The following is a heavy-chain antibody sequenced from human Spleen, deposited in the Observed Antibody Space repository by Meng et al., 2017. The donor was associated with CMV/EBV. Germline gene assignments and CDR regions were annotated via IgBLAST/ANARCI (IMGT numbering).Heavy chain of an antibody. Sequence: ASVKVSCKTSGYTFTDYYVHWVRQAPGQGLEWMGWMNPNSGSTNSAQNFQGRVTMTRDTSISTAYMELSSLISDDTAVYYCASQHPLGYWGQGTLVTVSS. CDR3: ASQHPLGY. CDR1: GYTFTDYY. J-gene: IGHJ4*02. CDR2: MNPNSGST. V-gene: IGHV1-2*02.